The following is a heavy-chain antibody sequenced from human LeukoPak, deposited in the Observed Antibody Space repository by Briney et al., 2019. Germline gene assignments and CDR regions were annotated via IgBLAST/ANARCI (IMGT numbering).Heavy chain of an antibody. CDR3: ARDEGLYSGGPHAFDI. Sequence: GGSLRLSCATSGFTFSPFEMNWVRQAPGKGLEWVSSISSSSSYIYYADSVKGRFTISRDNAKNSLYLQMNSLRAEDTAVYYCARDEGLYSGGPHAFDIWGQGTMVTVSS. V-gene: IGHV3-21*01. J-gene: IGHJ3*02. D-gene: IGHD1-26*01. CDR2: ISSSSSYI. CDR1: GFTFSPFE.